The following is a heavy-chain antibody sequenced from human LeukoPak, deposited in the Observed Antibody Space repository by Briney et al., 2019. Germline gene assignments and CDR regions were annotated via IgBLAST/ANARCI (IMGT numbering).Heavy chain of an antibody. CDR3: ARGEITMVRGVPSLGY. CDR2: IYYSGST. Sequence: SETLSLTCTVSGGSISSYYWSWIRQPPGKGLEWIGYIYYSGSTNYNPSLKSRVTISVDTSKNQFSLKLRSVTAADTAVYYCARGEITMVRGVPSLGYWGQGTLVTVSS. D-gene: IGHD3-10*01. V-gene: IGHV4-59*01. CDR1: GGSISSYY. J-gene: IGHJ4*02.